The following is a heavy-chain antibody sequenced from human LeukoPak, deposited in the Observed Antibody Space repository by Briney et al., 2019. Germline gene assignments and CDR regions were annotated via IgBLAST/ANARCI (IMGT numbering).Heavy chain of an antibody. V-gene: IGHV3-23*01. D-gene: IGHD6-13*01. J-gene: IGHJ4*02. CDR1: GFTFSSYS. CDR2: ISGSGGST. CDR3: AKDLFSWYSLFDY. Sequence: PGGSLRLSCAASGFTFSSYSMNWVRQAPGKGLEWVSAISGSGGSTYYADSVKGRFTISRDNSKNTLYLQMNSLRAEDTAVYYCAKDLFSWYSLFDYWGQGTLVTVSS.